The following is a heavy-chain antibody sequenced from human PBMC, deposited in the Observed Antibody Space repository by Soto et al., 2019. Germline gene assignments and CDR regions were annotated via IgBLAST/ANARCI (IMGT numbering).Heavy chain of an antibody. D-gene: IGHD3-10*01. CDR3: ARGDRGGSGSTASYYYSGLAV. V-gene: IGHV3-23*01. Sequence: DVQLLESGGHLVQPGGSLRLSCAASGFTFSSYAMSWVRQAPGKGLEWVSSVSAGGDMTYYSDSVKGRFTISRDNSHNALFLQMNSLRIEATALYYCARGDRGGSGSTASYYYSGLAVWGQGTTVTVSS. J-gene: IGHJ6*02. CDR1: GFTFSSYA. CDR2: VSAGGDMT.